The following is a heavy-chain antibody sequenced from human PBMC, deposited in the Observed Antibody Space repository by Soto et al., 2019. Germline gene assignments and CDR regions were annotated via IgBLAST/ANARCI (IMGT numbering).Heavy chain of an antibody. CDR3: ARVAYSSSAGGFDY. D-gene: IGHD6-6*01. CDR1: GFTFSSYS. V-gene: IGHV3-48*01. Sequence: GGSLRLSCAASGFTFSSYSMNWVRQAPGKGLEWVSYISSSSSTIYYADSVKGRFTISRDNAKNSLYLQMNSLRAEDTAVYYCARVAYSSSAGGFDYWGQGTLVTVSS. J-gene: IGHJ4*02. CDR2: ISSSSSTI.